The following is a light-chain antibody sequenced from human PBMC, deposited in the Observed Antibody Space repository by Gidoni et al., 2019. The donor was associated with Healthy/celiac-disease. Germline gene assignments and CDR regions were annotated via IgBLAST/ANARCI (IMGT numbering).Light chain of an antibody. CDR1: QSISSY. CDR3: QQSYSTLIT. CDR2: AAS. J-gene: IGKJ5*01. V-gene: IGKV1-39*01. Sequence: DIQMTQSPSSLSASVGDRVTITCRASQSISSYLNWYQQKPGKAPKLLIYAASSLQSWVPSRLSGSGSGTDFTLTISSLQPEDFATYYCQQSYSTLITFGQGTRLEIK.